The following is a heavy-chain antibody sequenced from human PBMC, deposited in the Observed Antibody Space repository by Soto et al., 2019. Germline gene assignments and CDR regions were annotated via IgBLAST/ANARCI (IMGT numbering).Heavy chain of an antibody. D-gene: IGHD6-13*01. CDR1: GFTFSSYS. CDR3: VRGEVSSWYHAFDI. V-gene: IGHV3-21*01. Sequence: GGSLRLSCAASGFTFSSYSMNWVRQAPGKGLEWVSSISSSSSYIYYADSVKGRFTISRDNAKNSLYLQMNSLRAEDTAVYYCVRGEVSSWYHAFDIWGQRTMVTVSS. CDR2: ISSSSSYI. J-gene: IGHJ3*02.